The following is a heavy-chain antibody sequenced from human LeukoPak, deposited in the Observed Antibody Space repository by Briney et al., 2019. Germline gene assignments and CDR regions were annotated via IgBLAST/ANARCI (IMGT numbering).Heavy chain of an antibody. D-gene: IGHD3-22*01. J-gene: IGHJ4*02. CDR1: GGTFSSYA. V-gene: IGHV1-69*13. CDR3: ARGDYYDSSGYVLPYYLDY. CDR2: IIPIFGTA. Sequence: SVKVSCKASGGTFSSYAISWVRQAPGQGLEWMGGIIPIFGTANYAQKFQGRVTITADESTSTAYMELSSLRSEDTAVYYCARGDYYDSSGYVLPYYLDYWGQGTLVTVSS.